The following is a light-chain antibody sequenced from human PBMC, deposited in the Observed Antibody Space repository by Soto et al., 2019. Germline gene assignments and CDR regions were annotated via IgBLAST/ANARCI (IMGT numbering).Light chain of an antibody. CDR2: GAS. Sequence: VMTQSPAALSVSPGVRATLSCRASQSVSSNLAWYQQKPGQAPRLLIYGASTRATGIPARFSGSGFGTEFNLTISSLQSEDFAVYYCQQYNIWPFAFGGGTKVDIK. CDR1: QSVSSN. V-gene: IGKV3-15*01. CDR3: QQYNIWPFA. J-gene: IGKJ4*01.